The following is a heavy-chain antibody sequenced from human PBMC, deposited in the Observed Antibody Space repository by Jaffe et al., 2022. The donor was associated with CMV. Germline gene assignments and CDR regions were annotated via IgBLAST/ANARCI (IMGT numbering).Heavy chain of an antibody. V-gene: IGHV3-23*01. CDR1: GFTFSSYA. Sequence: EVQLLESGGGLVQPGGSLRLSCAASGFTFSSYAMSWVRQAPGKGLEWVSAISGSGGSTYYADSVKGRFTISRDNSKNTLYLQMNSLRAEDTAVYYCAKDRLNGDYVGGYNWFDPWGQGTLVTVSS. CDR2: ISGSGGST. D-gene: IGHD4-17*01. J-gene: IGHJ5*02. CDR3: AKDRLNGDYVGGYNWFDP.